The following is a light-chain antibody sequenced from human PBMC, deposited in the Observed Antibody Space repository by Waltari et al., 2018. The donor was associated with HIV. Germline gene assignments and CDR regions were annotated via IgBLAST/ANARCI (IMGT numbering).Light chain of an antibody. CDR2: KAR. Sequence: SSELTQPSSVSVSPGQTARITCSGDVLAKKYARWFQQKPGQAPVLVLYKARERPSGIPERFPGSSSGTTVTFTISGAQVEDEADYYCYSAADNNLRVFGGGTKLTVL. CDR1: VLAKKY. J-gene: IGLJ3*02. V-gene: IGLV3-27*01. CDR3: YSAADNNLRV.